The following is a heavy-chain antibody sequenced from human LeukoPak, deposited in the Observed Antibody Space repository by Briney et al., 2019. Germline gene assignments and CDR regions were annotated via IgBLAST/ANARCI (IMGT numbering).Heavy chain of an antibody. Sequence: GESLRISCKGSGYSFTSYWIGWVRQMPGKGLEWMGIIYPGDSDTRYSPSFQGQVTISADKSISTAYLQWSSLKASDTAMYYCARDEGYYYDSSGYYYPYYFDYWGQGTLVTVSS. CDR3: ARDEGYYYDSSGYYYPYYFDY. D-gene: IGHD3-22*01. J-gene: IGHJ4*02. V-gene: IGHV5-51*01. CDR2: IYPGDSDT. CDR1: GYSFTSYW.